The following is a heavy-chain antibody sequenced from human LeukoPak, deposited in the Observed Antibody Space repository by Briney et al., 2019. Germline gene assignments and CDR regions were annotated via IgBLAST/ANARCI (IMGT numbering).Heavy chain of an antibody. CDR2: ISGNGGST. V-gene: IGHV3-23*01. D-gene: IGHD3-10*01. CDR1: GFTFCSYA. J-gene: IGHJ4*02. CDR3: AAFMVRGVIVEDY. Sequence: GGSLRLSCAAHGFTFCSYAMSRVRRTPGKGQERVSAISGNGGSTYDADSVKGRCTISRDNSKNTLYLQMNSLRAEDTAVYYCAAFMVRGVIVEDYWGQGTLVSVSS.